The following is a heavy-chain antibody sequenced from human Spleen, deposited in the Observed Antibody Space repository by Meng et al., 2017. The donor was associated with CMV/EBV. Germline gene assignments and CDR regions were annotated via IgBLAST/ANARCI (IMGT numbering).Heavy chain of an antibody. J-gene: IGHJ4*02. D-gene: IGHD3-10*01. CDR1: GFTFSSYS. V-gene: IGHV3-48*04. Sequence: GESLKISCAASGFTFSSYSMNWVRQAPGKGLEWVSYISSSSSTIYYADSVKGRFTISRDNARNSLYLQMNGLRAEDTAVYYCAKDPYASGNYFDYWGQGTLVTVSS. CDR2: ISSSSSTI. CDR3: AKDPYASGNYFDY.